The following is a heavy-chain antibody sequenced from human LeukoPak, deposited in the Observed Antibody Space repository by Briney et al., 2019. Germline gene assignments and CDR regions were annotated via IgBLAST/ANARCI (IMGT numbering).Heavy chain of an antibody. Sequence: GGSPRLSCVGSGFTFEDYAMHWVRQVPGRGLEWVSGISWNTGRIGYADSVKGRFTISRDNAKKSLYLQMNSLRPEDTAWYFCVKDRRLNSYSLDTWGQGTLVTVS. CDR1: GFTFEDYA. CDR2: ISWNTGRI. D-gene: IGHD3-16*01. J-gene: IGHJ3*01. V-gene: IGHV3-9*01. CDR3: VKDRRLNSYSLDT.